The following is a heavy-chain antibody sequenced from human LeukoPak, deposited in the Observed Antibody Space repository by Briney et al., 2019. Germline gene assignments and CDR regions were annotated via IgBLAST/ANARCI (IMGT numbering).Heavy chain of an antibody. CDR3: ASGRQQLAHYGMDV. Sequence: SETLSLTCTVSGGSISSYYWSWIRQPPGKGLEWIGYIYYSGSTNYNPSLKSRVTISVDTSKNQFSLKLSSVAAADTAVYYCASGRQQLAHYGMDVWGQGTTVTVSS. J-gene: IGHJ6*02. CDR1: GGSISSYY. V-gene: IGHV4-59*01. CDR2: IYYSGST. D-gene: IGHD6-13*01.